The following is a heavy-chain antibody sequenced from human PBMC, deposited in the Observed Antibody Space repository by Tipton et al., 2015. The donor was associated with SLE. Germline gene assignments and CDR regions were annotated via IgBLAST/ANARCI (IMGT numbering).Heavy chain of an antibody. D-gene: IGHD6-6*01. V-gene: IGHV3-66*02. CDR3: ARDSSGSSYFDY. Sequence: GSLRLSCAASGFTVSSNYMSWVRQAPGRGLEWVSVIYSGGGTYYADSVKGRFTFSRDNSKNTLYLQMNSLRTEDTAVYYCARDSSGSSYFDYWGQGTLVTVSS. CDR2: IYSGGGT. J-gene: IGHJ4*02. CDR1: GFTVSSNY.